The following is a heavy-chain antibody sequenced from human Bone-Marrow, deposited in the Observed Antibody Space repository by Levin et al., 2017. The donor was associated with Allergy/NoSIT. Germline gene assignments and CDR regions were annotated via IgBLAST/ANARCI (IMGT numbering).Heavy chain of an antibody. CDR3: ARDHQWLGEVWFDP. CDR2: IYTSGST. J-gene: IGHJ5*02. D-gene: IGHD6-19*01. Sequence: PSETLSLTCTVSGGSISSYYWSWIRQPAGKGLEWIGRIYTSGSTNYNPSLKSRVTMSVDTSKNQFSLKLSSVTAADTAVYYCARDHQWLGEVWFDPWGQGTLVTVSS. V-gene: IGHV4-4*07. CDR1: GGSISSYY.